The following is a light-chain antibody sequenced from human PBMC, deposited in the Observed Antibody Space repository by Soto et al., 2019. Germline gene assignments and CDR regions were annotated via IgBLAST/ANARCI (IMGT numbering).Light chain of an antibody. J-gene: IGLJ1*01. Sequence: QSALTQPASVSGSPGQSITISCTGTSSDIDAYNYVSWYQQHPGKAPKLMIYDVSNRPSGISNRFSGSKSGNTASLTISGLQAEDEADYYCGSYTTSSNYVFGTGTKVTIL. CDR1: SSDIDAYNY. CDR2: DVS. V-gene: IGLV2-14*01. CDR3: GSYTTSSNYV.